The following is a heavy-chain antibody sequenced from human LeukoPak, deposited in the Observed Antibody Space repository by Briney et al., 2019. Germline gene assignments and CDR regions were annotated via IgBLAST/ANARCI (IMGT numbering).Heavy chain of an antibody. Sequence: SETLSLTCTVSGGSISSGGYYWSWIRQHPGKGLEWIGYIYYSGSTYYNPSLKSRVTISVDTSKNQFSLNLRSVTAADTAIYYCARQGAVAGTHIFDYWGQGALVTVSS. CDR2: IYYSGST. V-gene: IGHV4-31*03. CDR1: GGSISSGGYY. D-gene: IGHD6-19*01. J-gene: IGHJ4*02. CDR3: ARQGAVAGTHIFDY.